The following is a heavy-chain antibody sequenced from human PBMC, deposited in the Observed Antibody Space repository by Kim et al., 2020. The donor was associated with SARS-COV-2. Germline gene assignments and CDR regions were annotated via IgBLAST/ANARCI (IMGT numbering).Heavy chain of an antibody. Sequence: SETLSLTCTVSGGSISSSSYYWGWIRQPPGKGLEWIGSIYYSGSTYYNPSLKSRVTISVDTSKNQFSLKLSSVTAADTAVYYCARQTELPRRGPFDYWGQGTLVTVSS. CDR3: ARQTELPRRGPFDY. D-gene: IGHD1-26*01. CDR2: IYYSGST. CDR1: GGSISSSSYY. J-gene: IGHJ4*02. V-gene: IGHV4-39*01.